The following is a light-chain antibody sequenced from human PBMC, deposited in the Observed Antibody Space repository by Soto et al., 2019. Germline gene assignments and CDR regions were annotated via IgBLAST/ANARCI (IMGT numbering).Light chain of an antibody. V-gene: IGKV3-15*01. CDR1: ESVSGN. CDR3: QQYSQWHT. J-gene: IGKJ5*01. CDR2: DTA. Sequence: EIVMTQSPVTLSVSPGERATLSCRASESVSGNLAWYQQKPGQAPRLLIYDTASRATAIPARFSGSGSGTEFTLTISSLQSEDFAVYYCQQYSQWHTFGQGTGLEIK.